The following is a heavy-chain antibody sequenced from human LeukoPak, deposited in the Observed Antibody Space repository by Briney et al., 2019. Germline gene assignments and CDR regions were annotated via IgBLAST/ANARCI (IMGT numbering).Heavy chain of an antibody. CDR2: ISSSGSTI. D-gene: IGHD1-7*01. Sequence: GGSLILSCAASGFTFSSYEMNGVRQAPRKGLEWVSYISSSGSTIYYADSVKGRFTISRDNSKNTLFLQMNSLRAEDTAGYYCAKDGKTRNWNYYQAKPVYWGQGTLVTVSS. V-gene: IGHV3-48*03. J-gene: IGHJ4*02. CDR3: AKDGKTRNWNYYQAKPVY. CDR1: GFTFSSYE.